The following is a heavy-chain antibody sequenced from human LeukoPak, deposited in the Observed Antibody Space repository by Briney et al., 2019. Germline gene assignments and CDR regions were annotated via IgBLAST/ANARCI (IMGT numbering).Heavy chain of an antibody. V-gene: IGHV3-21*01. CDR1: GFTFSNYA. CDR2: ITSVSSYK. Sequence: GSLRLSCKASGFTFSNYAMNWVRQAPGKGLEWVSSITSVSSYKYYADPVRGRFTISRDNAKNSLFLQMNSLRAEDTAIYYCARDPTADDYWGQGTLVTVSS. CDR3: ARDPTADDY. D-gene: IGHD2-2*01. J-gene: IGHJ4*02.